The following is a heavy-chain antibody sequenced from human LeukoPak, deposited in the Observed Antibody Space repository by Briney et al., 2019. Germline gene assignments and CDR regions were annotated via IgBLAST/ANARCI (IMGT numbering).Heavy chain of an antibody. Sequence: SETLSLTCSVSGASINNYYWTWIRQPPGKGLEWIGYVYHTGASGYHPSLKSRVAMSPDTSKNQVSLNLRSVTAADTAVYFCTRVVNGGHFDYWGQGTLVTVSS. D-gene: IGHD2-8*01. CDR1: GASINNYY. CDR2: VYHTGAS. CDR3: TRVVNGGHFDY. V-gene: IGHV4-59*01. J-gene: IGHJ4*02.